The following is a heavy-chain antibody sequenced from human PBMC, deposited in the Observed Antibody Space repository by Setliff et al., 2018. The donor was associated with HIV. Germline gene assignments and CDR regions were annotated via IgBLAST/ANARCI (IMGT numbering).Heavy chain of an antibody. CDR1: GGSISSYY. CDR2: IYYSGST. Sequence: ASETLSLTCTVSGGSISSYYWSWIRQPPGKGLEWIGYIYYSGSTNYNPSLKSRVTISVDTSKNQFSLKLSSVTAADTAVYYCARGGGRDSLGINCSGGSCSALGIWGQGTMVAVSS. D-gene: IGHD2-15*01. V-gene: IGHV4-59*01. J-gene: IGHJ3*02. CDR3: ARGGGRDSLGINCSGGSCSALGI.